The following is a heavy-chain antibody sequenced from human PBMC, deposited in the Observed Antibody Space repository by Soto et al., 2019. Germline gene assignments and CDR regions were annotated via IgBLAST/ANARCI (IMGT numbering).Heavy chain of an antibody. CDR2: IAPMSDTA. Sequence: QVHLEQSGAEMKKPGASVKVSCKASGGTIGRNSINWVRQAPGQGPEWMGRIAPMSDTAEYAEKFQSRVTFTADTSTNTIFLELSRLTSEDTAIYFCARGGQLRGEMDVWGRGTLVTVSS. CDR1: GGTIGRNS. CDR3: ARGGQLRGEMDV. J-gene: IGHJ6*04. D-gene: IGHD1-1*01. V-gene: IGHV1-69*08.